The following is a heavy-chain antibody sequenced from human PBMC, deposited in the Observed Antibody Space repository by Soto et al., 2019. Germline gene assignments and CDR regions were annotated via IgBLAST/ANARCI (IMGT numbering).Heavy chain of an antibody. CDR2: ISAYNGNT. CDR1: GYIFSDYG. V-gene: IGHV1-18*01. Sequence: GASVKVSCKSSGYIFSDYGITWVRQAPGQGLEWMGWISAYNGNTDYAQKFQGRVTITADESTSTAYMELSSLRSEDTAVYYCARVRKGATHIWDYWGQGTLVTVSS. CDR3: ARVRKGATHIWDY. J-gene: IGHJ4*02. D-gene: IGHD1-26*01.